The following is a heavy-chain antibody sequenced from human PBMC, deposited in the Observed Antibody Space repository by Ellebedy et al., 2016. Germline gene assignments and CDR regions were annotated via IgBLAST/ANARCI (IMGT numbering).Heavy chain of an antibody. D-gene: IGHD3-10*01. V-gene: IGHV4-38-2*02. CDR2: IYHSGST. J-gene: IGHJ4*02. CDR3: ARMSRGGSYSDY. Sequence: SETLSLTCTVSGYSISSGYYWGWIRQPPGKGLEWIASIYHSGSTYYNPSLQSRVTISVDTSKNQFSLKLTSVTAADTAVYYCARMSRGGSYSDYWGQGTLVTVSS. CDR1: GYSISSGYY.